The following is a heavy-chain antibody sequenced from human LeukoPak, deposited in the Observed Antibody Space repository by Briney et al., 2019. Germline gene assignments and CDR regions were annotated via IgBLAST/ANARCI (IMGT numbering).Heavy chain of an antibody. Sequence: ASVKVSCKASGYTFTSYGISWVRQAPGQGLEWMGWISAYNGNTNYAQKLQGRVTMTTDTSTSTAYMELRSLRSDDTAVYYCARDHYYDSSGYYPFDYWGQGTLVTVSS. J-gene: IGHJ4*02. V-gene: IGHV1-18*01. CDR2: ISAYNGNT. CDR1: GYTFTSYG. D-gene: IGHD3-22*01. CDR3: ARDHYYDSSGYYPFDY.